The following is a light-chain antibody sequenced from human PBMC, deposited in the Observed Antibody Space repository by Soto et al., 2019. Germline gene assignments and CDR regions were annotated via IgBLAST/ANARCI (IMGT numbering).Light chain of an antibody. J-gene: IGLJ1*01. V-gene: IGLV2-14*01. CDR2: EVT. CDR1: SRDIGFFNY. Sequence: QSALTQPASVSGSPGQSITISCTGTSRDIGFFNYVSWYQQFPGNAPKLIIFEVTNRPSGVSNRFSASKSGNTASLTISGLQAEDGADYYCSSYTTRGTYVFGTGTKVTVL. CDR3: SSYTTRGTYV.